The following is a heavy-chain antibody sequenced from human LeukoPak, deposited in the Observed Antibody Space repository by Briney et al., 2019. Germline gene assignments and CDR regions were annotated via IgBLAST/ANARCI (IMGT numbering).Heavy chain of an antibody. CDR2: INSRSTYI. Sequence: GGSLRLSCAASGFTFSNYAMSWVRQAPGMGLECVSSINSRSTYIFYADSVMGRFTISRDNAKNSLFLQMNSLRAEDTAVYYCARDETNGFDSWGQGTLVTVSS. J-gene: IGHJ5*01. CDR1: GFTFSNYA. CDR3: ARDETNGFDS. V-gene: IGHV3-21*01. D-gene: IGHD1-14*01.